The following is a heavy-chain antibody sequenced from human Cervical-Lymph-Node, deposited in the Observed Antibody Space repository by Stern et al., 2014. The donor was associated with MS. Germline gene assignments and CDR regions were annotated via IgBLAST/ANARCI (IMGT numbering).Heavy chain of an antibody. CDR2: VNPGTGAK. D-gene: IGHD5/OR15-5a*01. V-gene: IGHV1-46*03. CDR3: ARDPTRYGVYDGVFDL. Sequence: VQLVESGAEVKKPGASVKISCKASGYTFTSQYIHWLRQAPGQGLEWMGIVNPGTGAKSYAQKFQDRVTMTGDTSTSTVYMDLSSLTSEETAVYFCARDPTRYGVYDGVFDLWGQGTMVTVSS. CDR1: GYTFTSQY. J-gene: IGHJ3*01.